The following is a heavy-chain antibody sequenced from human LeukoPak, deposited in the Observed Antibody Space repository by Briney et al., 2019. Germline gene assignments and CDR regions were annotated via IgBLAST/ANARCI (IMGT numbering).Heavy chain of an antibody. CDR1: GGSFSGYY. Sequence: SETLSLTCAVYGGSFSGYYWSWIRQPPGKGLEWIGEINHSGSTNYNPSLKSQVTISVDTSKNQFSLKLSSVTAADTAVYYCARSIAARPDYWGQGTLVTVSS. V-gene: IGHV4-34*01. J-gene: IGHJ4*02. CDR2: INHSGST. CDR3: ARSIAARPDY. D-gene: IGHD6-6*01.